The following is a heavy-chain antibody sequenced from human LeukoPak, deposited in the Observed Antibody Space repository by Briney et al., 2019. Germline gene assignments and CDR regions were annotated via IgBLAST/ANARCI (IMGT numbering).Heavy chain of an antibody. V-gene: IGHV4-34*01. CDR1: GGSFSGYY. CDR2: INHSGST. Sequence: PSETLSLTCAVYGGSFSGYYWSWIRQPPGKGLEWIGEINHSGSTNYNPSLKSRVTISVDTSKNQFSLKLSSVTAADTAVYYCARDGGEGNPYSFDYWGQGTLVTVSS. CDR3: ARDGGEGNPYSFDY. D-gene: IGHD4-17*01. J-gene: IGHJ4*02.